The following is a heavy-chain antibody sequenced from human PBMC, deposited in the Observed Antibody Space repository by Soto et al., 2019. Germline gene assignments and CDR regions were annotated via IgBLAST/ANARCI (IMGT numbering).Heavy chain of an antibody. CDR2: INAGNGNT. Sequence: GASVKVSCKASGYTFTSYAMHWVRQAPGQRLEWMGWINAGNGNTKYSQKFQGRVTITRDTSASTAYMELSSLRSEDTAVYYCARSPGLAVAYYWGQGTLVPVSS. V-gene: IGHV1-3*01. J-gene: IGHJ4*02. D-gene: IGHD6-19*01. CDR3: ARSPGLAVAYY. CDR1: GYTFTSYA.